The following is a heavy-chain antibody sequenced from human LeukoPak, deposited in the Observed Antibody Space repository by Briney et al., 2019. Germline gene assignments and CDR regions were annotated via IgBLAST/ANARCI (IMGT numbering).Heavy chain of an antibody. CDR1: GYTFTGYY. J-gene: IGHJ6*02. Sequence: ASVKVSCKASGYTFTGYYMHWVRQAPGQGLEWMGRINPNSGGTNYAQKFQGRVTMTRDTSISTAYMELSRLGSDDTAVYYCARAGITIFGVVTPYYYYGMDVWGQGTTVTVSS. V-gene: IGHV1-2*06. D-gene: IGHD3-3*01. CDR2: INPNSGGT. CDR3: ARAGITIFGVVTPYYYYGMDV.